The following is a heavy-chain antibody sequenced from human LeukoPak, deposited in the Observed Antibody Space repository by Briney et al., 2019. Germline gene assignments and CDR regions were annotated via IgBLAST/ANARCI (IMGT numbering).Heavy chain of an antibody. CDR3: ARDRAARPFYYYYYMDV. CDR1: GFTFSSYA. CDR2: ISYDGNNT. J-gene: IGHJ6*03. D-gene: IGHD6-6*01. V-gene: IGHV3-30-3*01. Sequence: GRSLRLSCAASGFTFSSYAMHWVRQAPGKGLEWVALISYDGNNTYYADSVKGRFTISRDNSKNTLYLQMNSLRAEDTAVYYCARDRAARPFYYYYYMDVWGKGTTVTVSS.